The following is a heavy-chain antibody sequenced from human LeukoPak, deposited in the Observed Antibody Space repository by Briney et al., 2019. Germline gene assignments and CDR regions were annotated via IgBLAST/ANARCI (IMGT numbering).Heavy chain of an antibody. D-gene: IGHD6-13*01. Sequence: SLRLSCAASGFTFDDYAMHWVRQAPGKGLEWVSGISWNSGSIGYADSVKGRFTISRDNAKNSLYLQMNSLRAEDTALYYCAKAQSGYGAAGEGFWFDYWGQGTLVTVSS. V-gene: IGHV3-9*01. CDR3: AKAQSGYGAAGEGFWFDY. CDR2: ISWNSGSI. J-gene: IGHJ4*02. CDR1: GFTFDDYA.